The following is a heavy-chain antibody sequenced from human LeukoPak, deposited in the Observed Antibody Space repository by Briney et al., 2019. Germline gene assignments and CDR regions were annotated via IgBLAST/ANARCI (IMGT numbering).Heavy chain of an antibody. V-gene: IGHV1-69*05. D-gene: IGHD3-22*01. CDR1: VGTLSSYT. Sequence: SLKVSPKPSVGTLSSYTISWVRQAPRQGVERMGRIITSFGTANYPQKFQGRVTPTTDASTNTANMELSSQRSEDTAVDYCARTYYYDSSGYPLTFDYWGQGTLVTVSS. J-gene: IGHJ4*02. CDR2: IITSFGTA. CDR3: ARTYYYDSSGYPLTFDY.